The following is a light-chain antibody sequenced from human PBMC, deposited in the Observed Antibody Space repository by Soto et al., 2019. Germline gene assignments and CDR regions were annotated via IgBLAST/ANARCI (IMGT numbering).Light chain of an antibody. Sequence: DIQLTQSPSFLSASVGDSVTITCRASQGISSYLAWYQQKPGKAPKLLIYAASTLQSGVPSRFSGSGSGTEFTLTISSLQPEDVATYYCQQLNSYLITFGQGTRLEIK. CDR3: QQLNSYLIT. J-gene: IGKJ5*01. CDR2: AAS. CDR1: QGISSY. V-gene: IGKV1-9*01.